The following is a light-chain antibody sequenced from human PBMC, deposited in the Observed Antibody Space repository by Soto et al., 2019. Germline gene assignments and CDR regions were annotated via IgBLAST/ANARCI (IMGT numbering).Light chain of an antibody. J-gene: IGLJ2*01. CDR2: EGT. Sequence: QSALTQPASVSGSPGQSITISCTGTSSDVGAYNYVSWYQHHPGKAPKLMIYEGTKRPSGVSKRFSGSKSGNTASLTISGLQAEDEADYYCSSYTSSRTLVLFGGGTKLTVL. CDR3: SSYTSSRTLVL. V-gene: IGLV2-14*01. CDR1: SSDVGAYNY.